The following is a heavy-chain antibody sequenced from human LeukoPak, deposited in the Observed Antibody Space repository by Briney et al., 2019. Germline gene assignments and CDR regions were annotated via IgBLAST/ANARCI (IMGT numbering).Heavy chain of an antibody. CDR2: IYPDDSDT. J-gene: IGHJ4*02. Sequence: GESLKISCKGSGYSFRNYWIGWMRQMPGKGLEWMGIIYPDDSDTRYSPSFQGQVTISADKSITTAYLQWSSLKASDTAVYYCAIGGDSTTSCYRCFNYWGQGTLVTVSS. CDR1: GYSFRNYW. D-gene: IGHD2-2*02. CDR3: AIGGDSTTSCYRCFNY. V-gene: IGHV5-51*01.